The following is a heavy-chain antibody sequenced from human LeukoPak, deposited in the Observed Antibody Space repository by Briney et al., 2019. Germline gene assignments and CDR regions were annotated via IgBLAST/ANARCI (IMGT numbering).Heavy chain of an antibody. J-gene: IGHJ4*02. CDR3: ASNYYGSGSLGY. Sequence: ASVKVSCKASGGTFSSYAISWVRQAPGQGLEWMGRIIPIFGTANYAQKFQGRVTITTDESTSTAYMELSSLRSEDTAVYYCASNYYGSGSLGYWGQGTLVTVSS. V-gene: IGHV1-69*05. D-gene: IGHD3-10*01. CDR2: IIPIFGTA. CDR1: GGTFSSYA.